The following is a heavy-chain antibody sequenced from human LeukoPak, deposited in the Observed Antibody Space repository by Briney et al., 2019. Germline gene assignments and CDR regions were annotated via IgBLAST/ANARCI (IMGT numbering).Heavy chain of an antibody. CDR3: ARAFTTESHYHYYMDV. CDR2: ISGNGANT. V-gene: IGHV3-23*01. D-gene: IGHD3-22*01. CDR1: GFTFSTYG. Sequence: TGGSLRLSCAASGFTFSTYGMSWVRQAPGKGLEWVSTISGNGANTFYADSVKGRFTISRDNSKNTLFLQMNSLRAEDTAVYYCARAFTTESHYHYYMDVWGRGTTVTVSS. J-gene: IGHJ6*03.